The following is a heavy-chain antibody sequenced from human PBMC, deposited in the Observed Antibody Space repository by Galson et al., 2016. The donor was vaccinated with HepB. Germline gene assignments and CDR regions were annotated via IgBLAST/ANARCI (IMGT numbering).Heavy chain of an antibody. D-gene: IGHD2-2*01. CDR2: ASSIGGDT. CDR3: VRRGSSYHVFHFYGMDG. V-gene: IGHV3-23*01. J-gene: IGHJ6*02. Sequence: SLRLSCAGSGFTFNNFAVNWVRQAPGKGLEWVSTASSIGGDTFYADSVKGRFTISRDNSKNTVYLQMNSLGAEDTAVYYCVRRGSSYHVFHFYGMDGWGQGTTVTVSS. CDR1: GFTFNNFA.